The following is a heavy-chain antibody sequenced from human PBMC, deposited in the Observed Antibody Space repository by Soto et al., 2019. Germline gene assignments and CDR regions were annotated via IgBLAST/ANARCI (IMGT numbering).Heavy chain of an antibody. Sequence: EVQLLESGGGLVQPGGSLSLSCGASGFTFSSYAMRWVRQAPVKGLEWVAAIRGSGDSTYYADSLKGRFTISRDNSKNTLYLQMNMLRVEVMAVYYCASRGSGSYYDYWGQGTLVTVSS. CDR1: GFTFSSYA. CDR2: IRGSGDST. J-gene: IGHJ4*02. V-gene: IGHV3-23*01. D-gene: IGHD1-26*01. CDR3: ASRGSGSYYDY.